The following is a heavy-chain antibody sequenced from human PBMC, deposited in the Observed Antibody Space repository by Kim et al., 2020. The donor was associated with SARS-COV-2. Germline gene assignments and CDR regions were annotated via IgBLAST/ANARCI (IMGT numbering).Heavy chain of an antibody. D-gene: IGHD3-16*01. J-gene: IGHJ6*02. CDR3: AKAFGPSTQDYGMDV. V-gene: IGHV3-9*01. Sequence: DLGKGRFTISRDNAKNSLYLQMNSLRAEDTALYYCAKAFGPSTQDYGMDVWGQGTTVTVSS.